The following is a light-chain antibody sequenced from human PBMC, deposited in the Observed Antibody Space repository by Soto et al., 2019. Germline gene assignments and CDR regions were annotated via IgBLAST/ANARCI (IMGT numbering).Light chain of an antibody. CDR3: QQYNNWPPWT. CDR1: QSVSSY. Sequence: VVTKSPGTLSLTPRERATLSCRASQSVSSYLAWYQQKPGQAPRLLIHSASSRAAGIPDRFSGSGSGTEFTLTISSLQYEDFAVYYCQQYNNWPPWTFGQGTKVDI. J-gene: IGKJ1*01. V-gene: IGKV3D-15*01. CDR2: SAS.